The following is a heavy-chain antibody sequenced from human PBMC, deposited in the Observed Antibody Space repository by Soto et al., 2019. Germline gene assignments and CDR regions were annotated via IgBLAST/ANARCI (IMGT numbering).Heavy chain of an antibody. V-gene: IGHV2-5*01. CDR2: IYWNDDK. D-gene: IGHD3-9*01. Sequence: ESGPTLVNPTQTLTLTCTFSGFSLSTSGVGVGWIRQPPGKALEWLALIYWNDDKRYSPSLKSRLTITKDTSKNQVVLTMTNMDPVDTATYYCAHRPPYYDILTGYYSNWFDPWGQGTLVTVSS. CDR3: AHRPPYYDILTGYYSNWFDP. J-gene: IGHJ5*02. CDR1: GFSLSTSGVG.